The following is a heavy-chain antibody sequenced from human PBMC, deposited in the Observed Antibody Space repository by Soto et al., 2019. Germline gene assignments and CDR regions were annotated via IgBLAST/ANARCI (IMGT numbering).Heavy chain of an antibody. CDR2: IIPIFGTA. CDR1: GGTFSSYA. CDR3: ASTNLRPRAYDI. J-gene: IGHJ3*02. Sequence: SVKVSCKASGGTFSSYAISWVRQAPGQGLEWMGGIIPIFGTANYAQKFQGRVTITADESTSTAYMELSSLRSEDTAVYYCASTNLRPRAYDIWGQGTMVTVSS. V-gene: IGHV1-69*13. D-gene: IGHD5-12*01.